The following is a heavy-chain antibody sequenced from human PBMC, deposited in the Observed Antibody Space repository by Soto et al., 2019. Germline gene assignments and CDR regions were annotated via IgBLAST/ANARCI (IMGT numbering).Heavy chain of an antibody. V-gene: IGHV2-5*02. D-gene: IGHD3-22*01. J-gene: IGHJ4*02. CDR1: GFSLSTNGVG. CDR3: AYRHVHSYNSSGPFDY. Sequence: SGPTLVNPTQTLTLTCTFSGFSLSTNGVGVGWIRQPPGKALEWLALVYWDDDKRYSPSLKSRLTITKDTSKNQVVLTMTNMDPVDTATYYCAYRHVHSYNSSGPFDYWGQGTLVTVSS. CDR2: VYWDDDK.